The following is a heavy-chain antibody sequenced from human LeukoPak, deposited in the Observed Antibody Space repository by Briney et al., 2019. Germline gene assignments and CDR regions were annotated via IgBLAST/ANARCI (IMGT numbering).Heavy chain of an antibody. J-gene: IGHJ6*02. CDR2: IYYSGST. D-gene: IGHD6-19*01. CDR3: ARVIAVAGLTLDV. CDR1: GGSISSYY. Sequence: SETLSLTCTVSGGSISSYYWSWIRQPPGKGLEWIGYIYYSGSTNYNPSLKSRVTISVDTSENQFSLKLSSVTAADTAVYYCARVIAVAGLTLDVWGQGTTVTVSS. V-gene: IGHV4-59*01.